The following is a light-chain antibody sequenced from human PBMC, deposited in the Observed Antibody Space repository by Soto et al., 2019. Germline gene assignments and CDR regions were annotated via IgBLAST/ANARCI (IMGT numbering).Light chain of an antibody. CDR2: AAS. CDR1: QPISNS. Sequence: IQMTQSPSSLSASVGDRVTITCRASQPISNSLAWYQQKPGKVPKVLIYAASTLQSGVPSRFSGSGSGTDLTLTISSRQPEDVATYYCQKYYSGPFTFGPGTKLDIK. J-gene: IGKJ3*01. V-gene: IGKV1-27*01. CDR3: QKYYSGPFT.